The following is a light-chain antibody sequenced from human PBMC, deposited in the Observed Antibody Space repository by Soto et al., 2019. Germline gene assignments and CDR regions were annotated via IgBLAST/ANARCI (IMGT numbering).Light chain of an antibody. J-gene: IGKJ1*01. CDR3: QQYGSSPPIT. Sequence: NVLTQSLGTLSLSPGERATLSCRASQNVTSNLLVWYQQHPGQAPRLLIYGASSRATGIPDRFSGSGSGTDFTLTISRLEPEDFAVYYCQQYGSSPPITFGQGTKVDIK. CDR2: GAS. CDR1: QNVTSNL. V-gene: IGKV3-20*01.